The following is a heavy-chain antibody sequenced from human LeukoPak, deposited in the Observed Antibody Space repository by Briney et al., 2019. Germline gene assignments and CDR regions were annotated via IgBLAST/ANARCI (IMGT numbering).Heavy chain of an antibody. D-gene: IGHD3-3*01. Sequence: GRSLRLSCAASGFTFSNYGMHWVRQAPGKGLEWVAVISYDGSNKYYADSVKGRFTISRDNSKNTLYLQMDSLRAEDTAVYYCAKDLGYDFWSGYYTSRYYYGMDVWGQGTTVTVSS. CDR1: GFTFSNYG. V-gene: IGHV3-30*18. CDR3: AKDLGYDFWSGYYTSRYYYGMDV. J-gene: IGHJ6*02. CDR2: ISYDGSNK.